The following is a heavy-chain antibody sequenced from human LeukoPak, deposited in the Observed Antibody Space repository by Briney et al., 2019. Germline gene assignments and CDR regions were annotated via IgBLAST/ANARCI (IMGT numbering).Heavy chain of an antibody. CDR1: GGSISSSSYY. V-gene: IGHV4-39*07. CDR3: ARRRGYYGSGSYRGLDY. D-gene: IGHD3-10*01. Sequence: SETLSLTCTVSGGSISSSSYYWGWIRQPPGKGLEWIGSIYYSGSTYYNPSLKSRVTISVDTSKNQFSLKLSSVTAADTAVYYCARRRGYYGSGSYRGLDYWGQGTLVTVSS. J-gene: IGHJ4*02. CDR2: IYYSGST.